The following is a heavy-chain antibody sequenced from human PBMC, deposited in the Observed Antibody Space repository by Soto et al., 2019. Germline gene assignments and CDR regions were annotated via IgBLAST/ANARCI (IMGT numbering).Heavy chain of an antibody. J-gene: IGHJ5*02. CDR1: GYTFTSYG. D-gene: IGHD6-13*01. CDR2: ISAYNGNT. CDR3: ARADYSSSWTYNWFDP. V-gene: IGHV1-18*01. Sequence: ASVKVSCKASGYTFTSYGISWVRQAPGQGLEWMGWISAYNGNTNYAQKLQGRVTMTTDTSTSTAYMELRSLRSDDTAVYYCARADYSSSWTYNWFDPWGQGTLVTVSS.